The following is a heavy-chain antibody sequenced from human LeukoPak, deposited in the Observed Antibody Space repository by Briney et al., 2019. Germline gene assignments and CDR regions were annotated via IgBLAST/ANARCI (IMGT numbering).Heavy chain of an antibody. D-gene: IGHD5-12*01. CDR2: ITGSGDTT. Sequence: GGSLRLSCAASGFTFASYAMRWVRQAPGKGLEWVSSITGSGDTTYYADSVKGRFTVSRDNSKNTLYLQMSSLSTEDTSLYYCARGNVNMVATIENYWGQGTLVTVSS. J-gene: IGHJ4*02. V-gene: IGHV3-23*01. CDR1: GFTFASYA. CDR3: ARGNVNMVATIENY.